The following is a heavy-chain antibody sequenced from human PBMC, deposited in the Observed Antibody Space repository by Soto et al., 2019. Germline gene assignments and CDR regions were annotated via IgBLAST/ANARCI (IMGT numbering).Heavy chain of an antibody. CDR2: IGTAGDT. CDR3: ARGLPRVIGGSGSYYEY. CDR1: GFTFSTYD. J-gene: IGHJ4*01. Sequence: GSLTLSCATSGFTFSTYDMHWVRQSTIKLLEWVSAIGTAGDTYYPDSVKCRFTISRENAKKSLYLQMNSLRAGDTAVYYCARGLPRVIGGSGSYYEYWGHGTLVTVSS. D-gene: IGHD3-10*01. V-gene: IGHV3-13*01.